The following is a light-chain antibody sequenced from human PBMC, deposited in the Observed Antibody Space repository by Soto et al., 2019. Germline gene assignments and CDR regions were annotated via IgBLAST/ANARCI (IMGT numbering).Light chain of an antibody. V-gene: IGLV2-14*01. CDR3: CSYTSSSTYV. CDR1: SSDVGGYND. J-gene: IGLJ1*01. Sequence: QSALTQPASVSGSPGQSITISCTGTSSDVGGYNDVSWYQQPPGKAPILMIYDVSNRPSGVSSRFSGSKASNTASLTISGLHAEDEADYCSCSYTSSSTYVFGAGTKLTVL. CDR2: DVS.